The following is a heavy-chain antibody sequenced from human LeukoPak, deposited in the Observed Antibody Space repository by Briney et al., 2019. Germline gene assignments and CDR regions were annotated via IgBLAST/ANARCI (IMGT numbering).Heavy chain of an antibody. D-gene: IGHD6-13*01. Sequence: GGSLRLSCGPPGFTFSSYAMIWVRQAPGKGLEWVSAISGSGGSTYYADSVKGRFTISRDNSKNTLYLQMNSLRAEDTAVYYCAKSSSSWYSGGMDVWGQGTTVTVSS. V-gene: IGHV3-23*01. CDR3: AKSSSSWYSGGMDV. CDR1: GFTFSSYA. CDR2: ISGSGGST. J-gene: IGHJ6*02.